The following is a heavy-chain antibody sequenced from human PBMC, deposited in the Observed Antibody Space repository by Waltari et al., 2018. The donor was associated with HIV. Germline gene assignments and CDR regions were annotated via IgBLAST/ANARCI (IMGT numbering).Heavy chain of an antibody. CDR2: INAGNGNT. V-gene: IGHV1-3*01. Sequence: QVQLVQSGAEVQKPGASVKVSCKASGYTCRPFAMHWVRQAPGQRLEWMGWINAGNGNTKYSQNFQDRVTITRDTSASTAYMELSSLRSEDTALYYCVREKKGIGVYYAMDVWGQGTAVTVSS. J-gene: IGHJ6*02. D-gene: IGHD3-22*01. CDR1: GYTCRPFA. CDR3: VREKKGIGVYYAMDV.